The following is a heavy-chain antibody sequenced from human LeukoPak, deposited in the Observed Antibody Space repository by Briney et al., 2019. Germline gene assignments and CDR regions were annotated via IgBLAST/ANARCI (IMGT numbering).Heavy chain of an antibody. V-gene: IGHV4-59*01. J-gene: IGHJ4*02. Sequence: SETLSLTCTVSGGSISSYYWSWIRQPPGKGLEWIGYTHYSGSTSYNPSLKSRVTISVDTSKNQFSLKLTSVTAADTAVYYCARGYSGSYGRFDYWGQGTLVTVSS. CDR3: ARGYSGSYGRFDY. CDR1: GGSISSYY. CDR2: THYSGST. D-gene: IGHD1-26*01.